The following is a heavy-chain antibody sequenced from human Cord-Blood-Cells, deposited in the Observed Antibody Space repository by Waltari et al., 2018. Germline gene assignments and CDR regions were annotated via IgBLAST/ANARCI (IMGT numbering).Heavy chain of an antibody. D-gene: IGHD7-27*01. J-gene: IGHJ4*02. CDR1: GGTFSSYA. Sequence: CKATGGTFSSYAISWVRQAPGQGLEWMGGIIPIFGTANYAQKFQGRVTITADKSTSTAYMELSSLRSEDTAVYYCARVGLTGENYFDYWGQGTLVTVSS. CDR2: IIPIFGTA. V-gene: IGHV1-69*06. CDR3: ARVGLTGENYFDY.